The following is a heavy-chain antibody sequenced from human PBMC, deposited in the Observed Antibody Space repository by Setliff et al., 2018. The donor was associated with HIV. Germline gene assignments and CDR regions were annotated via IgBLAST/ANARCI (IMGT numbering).Heavy chain of an antibody. J-gene: IGHJ5*02. V-gene: IGHV4-61*05. CDR2: IYYSGST. Sequence: SETLSLTCTVSGGSISSSSYYWAWIRQPPGKGLEWIGYIYYSGSTSYKRSLKSRVTISVDTSKNQFSLKLSSVTAADTAMYYCTRVGTYGVGGWFDPWGQGSLVTVSS. CDR1: GGSISSSSYY. D-gene: IGHD3-16*01. CDR3: TRVGTYGVGGWFDP.